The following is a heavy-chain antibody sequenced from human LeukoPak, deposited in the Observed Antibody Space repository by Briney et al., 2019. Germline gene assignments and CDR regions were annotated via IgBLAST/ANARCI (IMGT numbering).Heavy chain of an antibody. J-gene: IGHJ4*02. V-gene: IGHV1-69*04. D-gene: IGHD3-16*01. Sequence: ASVKVSCKASGGTFSSYAISWVRQAPGQGLEWMGRIIPILGIANYAQKFQGRVTITADKSTSTAYMELSSLRSEDTAVYYCARDGDGGSSHYWGQGTLVTVSS. CDR1: GGTFSSYA. CDR2: IIPILGIA. CDR3: ARDGDGGSSHY.